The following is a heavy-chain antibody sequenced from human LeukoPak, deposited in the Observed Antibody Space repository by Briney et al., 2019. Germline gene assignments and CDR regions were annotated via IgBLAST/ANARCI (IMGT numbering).Heavy chain of an antibody. J-gene: IGHJ5*02. CDR2: ILYGVST. V-gene: IGHV4-39*01. CDR3: ARHARRGSGDNWFDP. Sequence: SETLSLTCTVSGGSISSSNYYWGWIRQPPGKGLDWIGSILYGVSTYYSPSLKSRVAISVDASKNQVSLKLNSVTASDTAVYYCARHARRGSGDNWFDPWGQGTLVTVSS. CDR1: GGSISSSNYY. D-gene: IGHD3-10*01.